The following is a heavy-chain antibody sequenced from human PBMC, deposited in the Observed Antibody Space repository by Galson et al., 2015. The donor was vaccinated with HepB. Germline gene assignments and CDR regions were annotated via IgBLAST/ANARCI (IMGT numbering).Heavy chain of an antibody. Sequence: SVKVSCKASGYTFINYAIHWVRQAPGQGLEWMGWISGSNGDTKYAQKFQGRVTLTTDTSSSTAYMELRSLRYDDTAVYYCARDHSVVANDYWGQGTLVTVSS. D-gene: IGHD2-15*01. J-gene: IGHJ4*02. V-gene: IGHV1-18*01. CDR2: ISGSNGDT. CDR3: ARDHSVVANDY. CDR1: GYTFINYA.